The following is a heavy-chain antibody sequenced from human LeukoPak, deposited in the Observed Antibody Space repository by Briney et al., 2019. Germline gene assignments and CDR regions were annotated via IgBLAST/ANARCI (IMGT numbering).Heavy chain of an antibody. CDR1: GYTFTGYY. J-gene: IGHJ5*02. Sequence: ASVKVSCKASGYTFTGYYMHWVRQAPGQGLEWMGWINPNSGGTNYAQKFQGRVTMTRDTSISTAYMELSRLRSDDTAVYYCARYCSSTSCYWYNWFDPWGQGTLVTVSS. V-gene: IGHV1-2*02. CDR2: INPNSGGT. CDR3: ARYCSSTSCYWYNWFDP. D-gene: IGHD2-2*01.